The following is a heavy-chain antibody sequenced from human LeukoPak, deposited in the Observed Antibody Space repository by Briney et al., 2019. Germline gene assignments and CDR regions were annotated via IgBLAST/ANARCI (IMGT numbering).Heavy chain of an antibody. J-gene: IGHJ4*02. CDR3: AGAMTHRYYFDY. CDR1: GYTLTELS. V-gene: IGHV1-24*01. CDR2: FDPEDGET. D-gene: IGHD2-2*01. Sequence: ASVKVSXKVSGYTLTELSMHWVRQAPGKGLEWMGGFDPEDGETIYAQKFQGRVTMTKDTSTDTAYMELSSLRSEDTAVYYCAGAMTHRYYFDYWGQGTLVTVSS.